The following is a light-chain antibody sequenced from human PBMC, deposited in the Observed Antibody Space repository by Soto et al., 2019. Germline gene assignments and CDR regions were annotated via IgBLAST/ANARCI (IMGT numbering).Light chain of an antibody. V-gene: IGKV3-20*01. CDR2: GAS. CDR1: QSVSSSY. Sequence: EIVLTQSPGRLSLSPGERATLSCRASQSVSSSYLAWYQQKPGQAPRLLIYGASSRATGIPDRSSGSGSGTDFTLTISRLEPEDFAVYYCQQYGSSPSWTFGQGTKVDIK. CDR3: QQYGSSPSWT. J-gene: IGKJ1*01.